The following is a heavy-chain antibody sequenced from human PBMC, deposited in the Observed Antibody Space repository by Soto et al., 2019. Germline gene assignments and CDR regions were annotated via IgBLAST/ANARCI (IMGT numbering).Heavy chain of an antibody. CDR3: ARPPSWEATVTPDYLDY. Sequence: QVQLVQSGAEVKKPGASVKVSCKASRYTFISYDINWVRQATGQGLEWMGWMNPKSANTGYAQNFQGRVTMTRNTSISTAYMELSSLRSEDTAVYYCARPPSWEATVTPDYLDYWGQGNLVNVSS. V-gene: IGHV1-8*01. CDR2: MNPKSANT. CDR1: RYTFISYD. D-gene: IGHD4-4*01. J-gene: IGHJ4*02.